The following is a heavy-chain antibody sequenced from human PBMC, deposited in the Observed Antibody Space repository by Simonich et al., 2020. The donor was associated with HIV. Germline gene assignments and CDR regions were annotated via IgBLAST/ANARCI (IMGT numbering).Heavy chain of an antibody. CDR1: GFTFSSYS. D-gene: IGHD2-2*01. J-gene: IGHJ4*02. Sequence: EVQLVESGGGLVKPGGSLRLSCAASGFTFSSYSMNWVLQAPGKGLEWVSSISISSSYIYYADSVKGRFTISRDHAKNSLYLQMNSLRAEDTAVYYCARDGRKGSSTSCSDYWGQGTLVTVSS. V-gene: IGHV3-21*01. CDR2: ISISSSYI. CDR3: ARDGRKGSSTSCSDY.